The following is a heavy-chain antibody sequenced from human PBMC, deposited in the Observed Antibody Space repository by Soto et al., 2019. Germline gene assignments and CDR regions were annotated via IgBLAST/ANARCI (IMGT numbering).Heavy chain of an antibody. CDR1: GYTFTGYY. V-gene: IGHV1-2*04. J-gene: IGHJ3*02. CDR3: ARGDPYSSSPDAFDI. CDR2: INPNSGGT. Sequence: ASVKVSCKASGYTFTGYYMHWVRQAPGQGLEWMGWINPNSGGTNYAQKFQGWVTMTRDTSISTAYMELSRLRSDDTAVYYCARGDPYSSSPDAFDIWGQGTMVTVSS. D-gene: IGHD6-13*01.